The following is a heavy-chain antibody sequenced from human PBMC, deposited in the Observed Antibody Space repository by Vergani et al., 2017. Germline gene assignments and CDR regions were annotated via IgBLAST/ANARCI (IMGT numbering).Heavy chain of an antibody. J-gene: IGHJ4*02. CDR3: ARVAYDSTHFDY. Sequence: EVQLVESGGGLIQPGGSLRLSCAASGFTVSSNYMSWVRQAPGKGREWVSVIYSGGGTYSADSLKGRFTISRDNPKNTLYLQMNSLRAEDTAVYYCARVAYDSTHFDYWGQGTLVTVSS. D-gene: IGHD3-22*01. CDR2: IYSGGGT. CDR1: GFTVSSNY. V-gene: IGHV3-53*01.